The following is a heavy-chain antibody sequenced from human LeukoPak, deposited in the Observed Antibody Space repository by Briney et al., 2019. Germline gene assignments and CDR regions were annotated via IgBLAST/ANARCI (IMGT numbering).Heavy chain of an antibody. Sequence: GGSLRLSCAASGFTFSSYAMHWVRQAPGKGLEWVAVISYDGSNKYYADSVKGRFTISRDNSKNTLYLQMNSLRAEDTVVYYCARDSRYCSGGSCYAVWANFDYWGQGTLVTVSS. CDR1: GFTFSSYA. CDR2: ISYDGSNK. J-gene: IGHJ4*02. CDR3: ARDSRYCSGGSCYAVWANFDY. D-gene: IGHD2-15*01. V-gene: IGHV3-30-3*01.